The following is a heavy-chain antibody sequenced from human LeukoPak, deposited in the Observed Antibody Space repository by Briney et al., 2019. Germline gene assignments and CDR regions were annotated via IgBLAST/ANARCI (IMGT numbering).Heavy chain of an antibody. D-gene: IGHD4-17*01. J-gene: IGHJ4*02. V-gene: IGHV1-24*01. CDR2: FDPEDGET. CDR3: ATGENYGEPAFDY. CDR1: GYTLTELS. Sequence: ASVKVSCKVSGYTLTELSMHWVRQAPGKGLEWMGGFDPEDGETIYAQKFQGRVTITEDTSTDTAYMELSSLRSEDTAVYYCATGENYGEPAFDYWGQGTLVTVSS.